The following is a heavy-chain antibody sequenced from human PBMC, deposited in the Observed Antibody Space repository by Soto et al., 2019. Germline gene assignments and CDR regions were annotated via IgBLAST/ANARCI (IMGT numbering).Heavy chain of an antibody. J-gene: IGHJ4*02. D-gene: IGHD5-18*01. CDR2: IDWDDDK. V-gene: IGHV2-70*01. CDR3: ARTSLNTAMGTFDY. CDR1: GSSLSTSGMC. Sequence: SGPTLVNPTQTLTLTCTFSGSSLSTSGMCVSWIRQPPGKALEWLALIDWDDDKYYSASLKTRLTISKDTSKNQVVLTMTNMDPVDTATYYCARTSLNTAMGTFDYWGQGTLVTVSS.